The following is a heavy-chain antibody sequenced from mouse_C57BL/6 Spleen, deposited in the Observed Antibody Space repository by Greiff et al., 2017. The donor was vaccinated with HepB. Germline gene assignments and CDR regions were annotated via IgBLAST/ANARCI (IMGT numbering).Heavy chain of an antibody. J-gene: IGHJ3*01. V-gene: IGHV1-84*01. CDR1: GYTFTDYY. Sequence: QVQLQQSGPELVKPGASVKISCKASGYTFTDYYINWVKQRPGQGLEWIGWIYPGSGNTKYNEKFKGKATLTVDKASSTAYMQLSSLTSEDSAVYFCARSIYYYGSSYPAWFAYWGQGTLVTVSA. CDR2: IYPGSGNT. D-gene: IGHD1-1*01. CDR3: ARSIYYYGSSYPAWFAY.